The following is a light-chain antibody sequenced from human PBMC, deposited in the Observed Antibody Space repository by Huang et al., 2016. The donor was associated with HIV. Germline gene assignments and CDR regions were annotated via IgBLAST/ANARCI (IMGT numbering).Light chain of an antibody. J-gene: IGKJ4*01. CDR3: HQRGDWPLT. CDR1: QSVSTY. CDR2: GAS. V-gene: IGKV3-11*01. Sequence: EIVLTQSPATLSLSPGERATLSCRASQSVSTYLAWYQQKPGQSPRLLIHGASNGATGIPTRFSGSGSGTDFTLTISSLEPEDFAVYYCHQRGDWPLTFGGGTKVEIK.